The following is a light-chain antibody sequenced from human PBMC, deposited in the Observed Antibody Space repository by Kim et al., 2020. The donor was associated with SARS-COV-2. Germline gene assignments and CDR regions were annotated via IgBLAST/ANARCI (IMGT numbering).Light chain of an antibody. V-gene: IGLV3-25*03. CDR1: ALPKQF. CDR2: KDT. Sequence: VSPGQTARITCSGDALPKQFAYWYQQKTGQAPVLVIYKDTERPSGIPERFSGSRSGTTVTLTISGVQAEDEADYYCQSADSSGTYVFGTGAKVTVL. CDR3: QSADSSGTYV. J-gene: IGLJ1*01.